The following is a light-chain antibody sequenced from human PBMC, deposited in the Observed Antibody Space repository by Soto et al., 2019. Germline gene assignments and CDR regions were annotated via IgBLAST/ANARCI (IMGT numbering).Light chain of an antibody. CDR1: QSVSTY. CDR3: QQRSKWWT. J-gene: IGKJ1*01. CDR2: DAS. V-gene: IGKV3-11*01. Sequence: IVLTQSPATLSLSPGERATLSCRASQSVSTYLAWYQQKPGQAPRLLIYDASSRATGIPARFSGSGSGTDFTLTISSLEPEDFAVYYCQQRSKWWTFGQGTKVDIK.